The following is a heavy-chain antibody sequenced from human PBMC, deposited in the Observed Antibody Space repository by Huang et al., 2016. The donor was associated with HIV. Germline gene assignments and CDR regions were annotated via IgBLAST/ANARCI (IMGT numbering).Heavy chain of an antibody. J-gene: IGHJ3*01. Sequence: EVQLVQSGAEVQKPGGSLKIACRGSGYSCSIYWIAWVRQMPGTGLECVVIIYPFESNGHYRPSFEGHVSISVDKSINPGYLHWSSLKASDTAIYYCAKGRRAFDVWGQGTWVTVSS. CDR3: AKGRRAFDV. V-gene: IGHV5-51*03. CDR2: IYPFESNG. CDR1: GYSCSIYW.